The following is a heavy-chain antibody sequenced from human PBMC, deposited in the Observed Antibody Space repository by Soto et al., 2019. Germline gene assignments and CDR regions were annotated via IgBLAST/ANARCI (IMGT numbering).Heavy chain of an antibody. CDR3: AREQYCSSTSCHEYTDY. CDR1: GFTFSSYW. CDR2: INTDGSST. Sequence: EVQLVESGGGLAQPGGSLRLSCAASGFTFSSYWMHWVRQAPGKGLVWVSRINTDGSSTSYADSVKGRFTISRDNAKNTLYLQMNCLRAEDTAVYYCAREQYCSSTSCHEYTDYWGQGTLVTVSS. V-gene: IGHV3-74*01. D-gene: IGHD2-2*01. J-gene: IGHJ4*02.